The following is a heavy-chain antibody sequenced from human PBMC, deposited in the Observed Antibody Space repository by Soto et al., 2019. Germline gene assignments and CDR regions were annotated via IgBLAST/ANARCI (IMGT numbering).Heavy chain of an antibody. Sequence: QVQQLESGPGLVKPWDTLSLTCTVSGAYISDFSWSWIRQPAGKGLEWIGRITVNGNTQYNPSFRSRVSMSVDTYRNQFSLHLQSATAADTALYYCARESGENWTYEAHWGQGTLVTVSS. CDR2: ITVNGNT. CDR1: GAYISDFS. D-gene: IGHD1-7*01. V-gene: IGHV4-4*07. CDR3: ARESGENWTYEAH. J-gene: IGHJ1*01.